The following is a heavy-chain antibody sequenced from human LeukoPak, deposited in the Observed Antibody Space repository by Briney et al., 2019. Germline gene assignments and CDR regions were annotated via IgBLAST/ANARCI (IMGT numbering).Heavy chain of an antibody. CDR1: GYTFTGYY. CDR2: INPNSGGT. Sequence: ASVKVSCKASGYTFTGYYMHWVRQAPGQGLEWMGWINPNSGGTNYAQKFQGRVTMTRDTSISTAYMELSRLRSDDTAVYYCARDSHSSGWNDAFDIWGQGTMVTVSS. D-gene: IGHD6-19*01. CDR3: ARDSHSSGWNDAFDI. V-gene: IGHV1-2*02. J-gene: IGHJ3*02.